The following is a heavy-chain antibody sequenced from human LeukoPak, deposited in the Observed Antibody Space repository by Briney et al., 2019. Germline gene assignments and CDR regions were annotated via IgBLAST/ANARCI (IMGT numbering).Heavy chain of an antibody. CDR3: ARTSGGYGDWAY. CDR1: GFTFDDYG. V-gene: IGHV3-20*04. D-gene: IGHD4-17*01. Sequence: PGGSLRLSCAASGFTFDDYGMSWVRQVPGKGLEWVSGINWNGGSTGYADSVKGRFTISRDNAKNSLYLQMSSLRAEDTALYYCARTSGGYGDWAYWGQGTLVTVSS. J-gene: IGHJ4*02. CDR2: INWNGGST.